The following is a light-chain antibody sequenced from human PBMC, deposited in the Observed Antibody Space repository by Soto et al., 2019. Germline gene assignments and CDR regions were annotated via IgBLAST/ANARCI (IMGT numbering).Light chain of an antibody. V-gene: IGKV3-20*01. J-gene: IGKJ2*01. Sequence: EIVLTQSAGTLSLYPGERATLSCRASQSVRSNHLAWYQQKPGQAPRLLIYDASSRATGIPDRISGSGSGTDFTLTISRLEPEDFAVYYCQQYGSSPRTFGRGTKLEI. CDR3: QQYGSSPRT. CDR2: DAS. CDR1: QSVRSNH.